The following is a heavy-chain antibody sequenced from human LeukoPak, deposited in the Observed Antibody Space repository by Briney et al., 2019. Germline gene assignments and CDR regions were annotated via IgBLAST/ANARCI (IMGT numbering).Heavy chain of an antibody. Sequence: GGSLRLSCVGSGFTFSDAWMSWVRQAPGKGLKWVGRIKSKSDGGTIDYAAPVKGRFTISRDDSRNTLYLQMNSLKTEDTAVYYCTTRRQDGWWGQGTLVTVS. V-gene: IGHV3-15*01. CDR3: TTRRQDGW. CDR1: GFTFSDAW. CDR2: IKSKSDGGTI. D-gene: IGHD2-15*01. J-gene: IGHJ4*02.